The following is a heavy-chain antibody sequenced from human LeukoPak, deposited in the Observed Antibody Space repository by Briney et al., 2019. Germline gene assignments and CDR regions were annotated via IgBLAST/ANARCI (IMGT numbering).Heavy chain of an antibody. CDR3: ARLPTFYYDSSHYHYDY. J-gene: IGHJ4*02. CDR2: IYSGGST. D-gene: IGHD3-22*01. CDR1: GFTVSSNY. V-gene: IGHV3-53*01. Sequence: GGSLRLSCAASGFTVSSNYMSRVRQAPGKGLEWVSVIYSGGSTYYADSVKGRFTISRDKSKNTLYLQMNSLRVEDTAVYYCARLPTFYYDSSHYHYDYWGQGTLVTVSS.